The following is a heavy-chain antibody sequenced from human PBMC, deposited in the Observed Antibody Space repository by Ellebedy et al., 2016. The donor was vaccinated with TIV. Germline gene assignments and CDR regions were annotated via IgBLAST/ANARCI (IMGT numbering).Heavy chain of an antibody. CDR3: TNGYTYGFRY. CDR1: GINISETY. D-gene: IGHD5-18*01. V-gene: IGHV3-53*01. J-gene: IGHJ4*02. Sequence: PGGSLRLSCVASGINISETYMSWVRQTPRRGLEWVSVVFVGGDTDVADSVKGRFTISRDISKNTLFLQMNSLTADDTAIYYCTNGYTYGFRYWGQGALVTVAS. CDR2: VFVGGDT.